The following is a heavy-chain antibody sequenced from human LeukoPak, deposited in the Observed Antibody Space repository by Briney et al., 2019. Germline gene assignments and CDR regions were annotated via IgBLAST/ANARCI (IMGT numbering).Heavy chain of an antibody. V-gene: IGHV1-69*01. D-gene: IGHD1-14*01. J-gene: IGHJ6*02. Sequence: EASVKVSCRASGGTFSSYAISWVRQAPGQGLEWMGGIIPIFGTANYAQKFQGRATITADESTSTAYMELSSLRSEDTAVYYCARVVTRPRGPDVYYYYGMDVWGQGTTVTVSS. CDR2: IIPIFGTA. CDR3: ARVVTRPRGPDVYYYYGMDV. CDR1: GGTFSSYA.